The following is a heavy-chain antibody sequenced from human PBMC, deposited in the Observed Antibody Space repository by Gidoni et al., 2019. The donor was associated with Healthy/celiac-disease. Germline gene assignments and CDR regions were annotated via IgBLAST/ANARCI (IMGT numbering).Heavy chain of an antibody. CDR1: GGTFSSYA. J-gene: IGHJ6*02. V-gene: IGHV1-69*17. CDR3: ARGLPYGSGSYYEHYYYGMDV. Sequence: QVQLVQSGAEVKKPGSSVKVSCKASGGTFSSYALSWVRQAPGQGLEWMGGIIPIFGIANYAQKFQGRVTITADKSTSTAYMELSSLRSEDTAVYYCARGLPYGSGSYYEHYYYGMDVWGQGTTVTVSS. D-gene: IGHD3-10*01. CDR2: IIPIFGIA.